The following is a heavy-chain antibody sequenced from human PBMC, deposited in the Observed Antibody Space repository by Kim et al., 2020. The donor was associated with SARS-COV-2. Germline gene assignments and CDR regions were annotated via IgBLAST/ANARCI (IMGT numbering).Heavy chain of an antibody. D-gene: IGHD2-2*01. CDR3: ARDCRLARTSCYRLDY. CDR2: INHSGST. Sequence: SETLSLTCAVYGGSFSGYYWSWIRQPPGKGLEWIGEINHSGSTNYNPSLKSRVTISVDTSKNQFSLKLSSVTAADTAVYYCARDCRLARTSCYRLDYWGQGTLVTVSS. V-gene: IGHV4-34*01. CDR1: GGSFSGYY. J-gene: IGHJ4*02.